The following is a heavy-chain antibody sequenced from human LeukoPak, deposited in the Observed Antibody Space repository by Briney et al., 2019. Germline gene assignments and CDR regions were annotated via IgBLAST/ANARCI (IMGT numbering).Heavy chain of an antibody. CDR3: ARDRGGSGYYSDAFDI. CDR2: IYHSGST. CDR1: GFIFRSYE. Sequence: GSLRLSCAASGFIFRSYETNWVRQPPGKGLEWIGEIYHSGSTNYNPSLKSRVTISVDKSKNQFSLKLSSVTAADTAVYYCARDRGGSGYYSDAFDIWGQGTMVTVSS. D-gene: IGHD3-22*01. J-gene: IGHJ3*02. V-gene: IGHV4-4*02.